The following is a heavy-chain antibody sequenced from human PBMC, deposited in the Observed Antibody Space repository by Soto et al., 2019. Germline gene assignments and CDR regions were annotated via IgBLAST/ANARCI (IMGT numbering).Heavy chain of an antibody. CDR2: IHHSGSI. CDR3: AREDDGGDTLDV. V-gene: IGHV4-30-4*08. J-gene: IGHJ6*02. Sequence: LSLTCTVSGGSISGDYYHWTWIRQSPEKGLEWIGYIHHSGSILYNPSLKSRLTISVDTSKNQFSLHLSSVTAADTAVYFCAREDDGGDTLDVWGQGTTVTVSS. D-gene: IGHD2-21*02. CDR1: GGSISGDYYH.